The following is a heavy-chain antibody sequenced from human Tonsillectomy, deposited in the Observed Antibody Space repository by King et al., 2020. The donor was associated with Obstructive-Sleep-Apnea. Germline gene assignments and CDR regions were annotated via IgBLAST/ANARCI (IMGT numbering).Heavy chain of an antibody. Sequence: VQLVESGAEVKKPGESLKISCKGSGYSFPSYWIGWVRQMPGKGLEWMGIIYPGDSDTRYSPSFQGQVTISADKSISTAYLQWSSLKASDTAMYYCAGRPTFGDSAGRYYGMDVWGQGTTVTVSS. CDR2: IYPGDSDT. V-gene: IGHV5-51*01. D-gene: IGHD2/OR15-2a*01. CDR1: GYSFPSYW. CDR3: AGRPTFGDSAGRYYGMDV. J-gene: IGHJ6*02.